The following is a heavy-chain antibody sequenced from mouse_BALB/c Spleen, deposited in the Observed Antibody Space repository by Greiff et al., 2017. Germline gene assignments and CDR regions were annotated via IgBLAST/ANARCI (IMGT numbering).Heavy chain of an antibody. V-gene: IGHV1-7*01. J-gene: IGHJ2*01. CDR1: GYTFTSYW. D-gene: IGHD2-12*01. CDR2: INPSTGYT. Sequence: VKLMESGAELAKPGASVKMSCKASGYTFTSYWMHWVKQRPGQGLEWIGYINPSTGYTEYNQKFKDKATLTADKSSSTAYMQLSSLTSEDSAVYYCARSYYREYYFDYWGQGTTLTVSS. CDR3: ARSYYREYYFDY.